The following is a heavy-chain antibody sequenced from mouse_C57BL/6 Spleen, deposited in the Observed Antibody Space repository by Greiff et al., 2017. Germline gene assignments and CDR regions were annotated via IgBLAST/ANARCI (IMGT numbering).Heavy chain of an antibody. CDR2: SRNKANDYTT. J-gene: IGHJ2*01. CDR3: ARRGGTGYFDY. V-gene: IGHV7-1*01. D-gene: IGHD4-1*01. Sequence: EVMLVESGGGLVQSGRSLRLSCATSGFTFSDFYMEWVRQAPGKGLEWIAASRNKANDYTTEYSASVKGRFIVSRDTSKRIHYLQMNAVRAEDTAIYYCARRGGTGYFDYWGQGTTLTVSS. CDR1: GFTFSDFY.